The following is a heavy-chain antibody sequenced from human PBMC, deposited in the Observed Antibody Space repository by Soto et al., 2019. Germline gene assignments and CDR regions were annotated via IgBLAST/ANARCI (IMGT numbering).Heavy chain of an antibody. CDR2: IIPIFGTA. V-gene: IGHV1-69*13. CDR3: ARGSIMITFGGVIATPPVFDY. Sequence: ASVKVSCKASGGTFSSYAISWVRQAPGQGLEWMGVIIPIFGTANYAQKFQGRVTITADESTSTAYMELSSLRSEDTAVYYCARGSIMITFGGVIATPPVFDYWGQGTLVTVSS. D-gene: IGHD3-16*02. J-gene: IGHJ4*02. CDR1: GGTFSSYA.